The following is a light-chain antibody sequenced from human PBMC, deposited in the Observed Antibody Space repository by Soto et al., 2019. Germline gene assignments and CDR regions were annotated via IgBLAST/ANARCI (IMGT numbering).Light chain of an antibody. CDR3: QQSYKTPFT. V-gene: IGKV1-39*01. CDR2: TAS. J-gene: IGKJ4*01. CDR1: QSITNY. Sequence: DIQMTQSPSSLSASVGDRVTITCRASQSITNYLNWYQQEPGKAPKLLIYTASSLQSGVQSRFSGSGSGTDFTLTISSLQPEDSATYYCQQSYKTPFTFGGGTKVEIK.